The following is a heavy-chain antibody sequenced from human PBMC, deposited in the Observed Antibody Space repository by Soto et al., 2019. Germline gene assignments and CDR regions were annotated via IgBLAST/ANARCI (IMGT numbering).Heavy chain of an antibody. Sequence: QVQLVESGGGVVQPGRSLRLSCAASGFTFSSYGMHWVRQAPGKGLEWVAVISYDGSNKYYADSVKGRFTISRDNSKITLYLQMNSLRAEDTAVYYCARLRYFDLVPAFDIWGQGTMVTVSS. J-gene: IGHJ3*02. CDR2: ISYDGSNK. V-gene: IGHV3-30*03. CDR3: ARLRYFDLVPAFDI. CDR1: GFTFSSYG. D-gene: IGHD3-9*01.